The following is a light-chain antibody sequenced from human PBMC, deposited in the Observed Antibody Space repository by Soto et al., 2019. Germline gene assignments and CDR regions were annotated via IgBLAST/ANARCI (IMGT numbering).Light chain of an antibody. CDR3: QQYGSSPLT. CDR1: QSVSSSY. J-gene: IGKJ4*01. V-gene: IGKV3-20*01. Sequence: ERVLMQSPGALSLSPGERATLSCRASQSVSSSYLAWYQQKPGQAPRLLIYGASSRATGIPDRFSGSGSGTDFTLTISRLEPEDFAVYYCQQYGSSPLTFGGGTKVDIK. CDR2: GAS.